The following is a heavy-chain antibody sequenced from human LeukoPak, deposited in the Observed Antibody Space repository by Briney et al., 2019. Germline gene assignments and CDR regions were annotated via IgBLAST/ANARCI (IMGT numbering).Heavy chain of an antibody. J-gene: IGHJ4*02. CDR2: VSSSGGGM. CDR3: ARVSGYYFDY. CDR1: GFTLGSYE. Sequence: PGGSLRLSCAASGFTLGSYEMNWVRQAPGKGLEWVSYVSSSGGGMLYADSVKGRFTISRDNAKNSLSLQMNSLRAEDTAVYYCARVSGYYFDYWGQGTLVTVSS. V-gene: IGHV3-48*03. D-gene: IGHD5/OR15-5a*01.